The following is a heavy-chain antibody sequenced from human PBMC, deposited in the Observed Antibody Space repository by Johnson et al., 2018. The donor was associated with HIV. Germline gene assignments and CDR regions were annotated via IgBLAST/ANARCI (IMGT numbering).Heavy chain of an antibody. J-gene: IGHJ3*02. D-gene: IGHD3-10*01. CDR3: ARTLGFGTEDAFDI. Sequence: VQLVESGGGVVRPGGSLRLSCAASGFTLSSYDIHWVRQATGKGLEWVAAIGTTGDTFYPGSVKGRFTISRENAKNSLYLQMNSLRAGDTAVYYCARTLGFGTEDAFDIWGQGTMVTVSS. V-gene: IGHV3-13*01. CDR1: GFTLSSYD. CDR2: IGTTGDT.